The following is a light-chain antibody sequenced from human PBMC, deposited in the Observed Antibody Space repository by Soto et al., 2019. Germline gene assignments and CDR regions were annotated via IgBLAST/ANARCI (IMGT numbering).Light chain of an antibody. Sequence: ETAMTQSPATLSVSPGESATLSCKASESVRGDLAWYQQNPGQAPSLLIYGTSTRATGIPARFRGSGSGTEFTLTISSLQSEDFAIYYCQQYNHWPLTFGVGTKVEIK. CDR1: ESVRGD. V-gene: IGKV3-15*01. J-gene: IGKJ4*01. CDR2: GTS. CDR3: QQYNHWPLT.